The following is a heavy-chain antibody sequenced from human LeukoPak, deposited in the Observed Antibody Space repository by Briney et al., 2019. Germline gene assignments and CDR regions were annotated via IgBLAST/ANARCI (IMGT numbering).Heavy chain of an antibody. CDR1: GFTFSSYG. Sequence: PGRSLRLSCAASGFTFSSYGMHWVRQAPGKGLEWVAVISYDGSNKYYADSVKGRFTISRDNSKNTLYLQMNSLRAEDTAVYYCARGDYDFWSAPDYWGQGTLVTVSS. CDR2: ISYDGSNK. D-gene: IGHD3-3*01. J-gene: IGHJ4*02. CDR3: ARGDYDFWSAPDY. V-gene: IGHV3-30*03.